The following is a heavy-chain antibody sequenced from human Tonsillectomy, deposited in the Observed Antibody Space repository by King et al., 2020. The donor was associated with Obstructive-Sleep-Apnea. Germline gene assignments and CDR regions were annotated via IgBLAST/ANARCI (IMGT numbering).Heavy chain of an antibody. CDR3: ARVMPAASRFGVNNYYGMDV. D-gene: IGHD3-10*01. V-gene: IGHV3-11*06. CDR1: GFTFSDYY. J-gene: IGHJ6*02. Sequence: VQLVESGGGLVKPGGSLRLSCAASGFTFSDYYMSWIRQAPGQGLELVSYISSTSTYTHYAASVKGRFTISRDNPKNSLYLQMNSLRAEDTAVYYCARVMPAASRFGVNNYYGMDVWGQGTTVTVSS. CDR2: ISSTSTYT.